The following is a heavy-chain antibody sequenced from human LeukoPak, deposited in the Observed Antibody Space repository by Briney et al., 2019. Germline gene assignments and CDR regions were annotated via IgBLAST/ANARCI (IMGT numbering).Heavy chain of an antibody. V-gene: IGHV3-21*06. D-gene: IGHD1-14*01. CDR2: IGPTGSDR. Sequence: GGSLRLSCTASGLTFSSSGFNWVRQAPGKGLEWVASIGPTGSDRYHADSIKGRFTISRDNANNFLYLQMNSLRAEDTAVYYCATETNGRHYDYWGQGTLLTVST. CDR3: ATETNGRHYDY. CDR1: GLTFSSSG. J-gene: IGHJ4*02.